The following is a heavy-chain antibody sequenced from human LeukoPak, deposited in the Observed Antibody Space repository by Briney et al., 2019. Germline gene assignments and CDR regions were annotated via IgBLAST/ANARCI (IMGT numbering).Heavy chain of an antibody. V-gene: IGHV3-23*01. Sequence: GGSLRLSCAASGFTFSSYAMSWVRQAPGKGLEWVSSISGSGGNTFYADSVKGRFTISRDNSKNTLYLQMNSLRAEDTAVYYCAPDLRGAAWSLDYWGQGTLVTVSS. D-gene: IGHD2-15*01. CDR1: GFTFSSYA. CDR3: APDLRGAAWSLDY. J-gene: IGHJ4*02. CDR2: ISGSGGNT.